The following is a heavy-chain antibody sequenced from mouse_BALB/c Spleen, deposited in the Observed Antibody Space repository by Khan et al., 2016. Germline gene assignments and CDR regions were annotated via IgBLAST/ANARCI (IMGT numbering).Heavy chain of an antibody. J-gene: IGHJ3*02. V-gene: IGHV1-4*01. CDR2: INPASNYS. CDR1: GYTFTTYT. CDR3: TRGDGNNGY. Sequence: QVQLQQSGAELARPGASVKMSCKASGYTFTTYTMQWVKQRPGQGLEWIGYINPASNYSNYNQMFKDKATLTATRSSSTAYMQLSSLTSEDSAVYYCTRGDGNNGYWGQGTLVTVSA. D-gene: IGHD2-1*01.